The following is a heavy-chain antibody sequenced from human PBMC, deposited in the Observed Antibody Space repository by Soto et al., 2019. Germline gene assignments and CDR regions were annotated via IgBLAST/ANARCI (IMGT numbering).Heavy chain of an antibody. D-gene: IGHD2-15*01. CDR2: ISSSSRTI. CDR3: AREGGRLNWFDP. Sequence: EVQLVESGGGLVKPGGSLRLSCAASGFTFSSYSMNWVRQAPGKGLEWVSYISSSSRTIYYADSVKGRFTISRDNAKNSLYLKMNSLRDEDTAVYYCAREGGRLNWFDPWGQGTLVTVSS. CDR1: GFTFSSYS. V-gene: IGHV3-48*02. J-gene: IGHJ5*02.